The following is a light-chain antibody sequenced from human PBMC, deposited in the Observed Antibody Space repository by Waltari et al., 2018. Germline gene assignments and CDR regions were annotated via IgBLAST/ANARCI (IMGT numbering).Light chain of an antibody. J-gene: IGKJ4*01. V-gene: IGKV2-28*01. Sequence: DIEMTQSPLSLPVTPGEPDSISCRSRQNLLHSNGNNCLRWYLQKPGQSPQLLIFLASKRSSGVPGRFSGSGSGKDFTLKSSRVEAEDVGVYFCMQGLRSPLTCGGGTRVEIK. CDR3: MQGLRSPLT. CDR1: QNLLHSNGNNC. CDR2: LAS.